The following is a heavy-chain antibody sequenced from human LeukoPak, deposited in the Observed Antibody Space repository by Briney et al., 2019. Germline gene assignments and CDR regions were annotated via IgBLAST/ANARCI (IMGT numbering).Heavy chain of an antibody. D-gene: IGHD6-13*01. V-gene: IGHV4-30-2*01. CDR2: IYHSGST. Sequence: SETLSLTCAVSGGSISSGGYSWSWIRQPPGKGLEWIGYIYHSGSTYYNPSLKSRVTISVDRSKNQFSLKLSSVTAADTAVYYCARDWGPYSGLGMDVWGQGTTVTVSS. J-gene: IGHJ6*02. CDR3: ARDWGPYSGLGMDV. CDR1: GGSISSGGYS.